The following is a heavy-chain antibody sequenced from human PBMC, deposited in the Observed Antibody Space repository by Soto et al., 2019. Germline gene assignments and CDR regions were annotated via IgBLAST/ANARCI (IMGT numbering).Heavy chain of an antibody. Sequence: PSETLSLTCAVYDGSFSGSYWCWILQPSGKRLEWMGEINHSGSTNYNPSLKSRVTISVDTSKNQFSLKLMSVTPADTAGYYCGRGYYYCSGSGPAAYCCGRDVWGRGSTVTVSS. V-gene: IGHV4-34*01. D-gene: IGHD3-10*01. CDR2: INHSGST. J-gene: IGHJ6*02. CDR3: GRGYYYCSGSGPAAYCCGRDV. CDR1: DGSFSGSY.